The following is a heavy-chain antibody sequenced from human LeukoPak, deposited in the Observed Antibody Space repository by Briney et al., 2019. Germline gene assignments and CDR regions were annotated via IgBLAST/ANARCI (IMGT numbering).Heavy chain of an antibody. D-gene: IGHD6-13*01. CDR2: IYYSGST. CDR3: ARRDSSSCIDY. V-gene: IGHV4-59*08. Sequence: PSETLSLTCTVSGGSISSYYWSWIRQPPGKGLDWIGYIYYSGSTNYNPSLKSRVTISVDTSKNQFSLKLSSVTAADTAVYYCARRDSSSCIDYWGQGTLVTVSP. J-gene: IGHJ4*02. CDR1: GGSISSYY.